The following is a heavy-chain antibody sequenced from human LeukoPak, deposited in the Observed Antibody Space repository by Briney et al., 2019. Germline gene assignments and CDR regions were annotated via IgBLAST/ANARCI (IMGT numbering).Heavy chain of an antibody. Sequence: GGSLRLSCEASGFIFSSYWMQWVRQAPGKGLVWVSLINTDGTTTNYADSVKGRFTISRDNAKNTLYLQMNSLRAEDTAMYYCARVSYYYGMDVWGQGTTVTVSS. CDR1: GFIFSSYW. J-gene: IGHJ6*02. V-gene: IGHV3-74*01. CDR2: INTDGTTT. CDR3: ARVSYYYGMDV.